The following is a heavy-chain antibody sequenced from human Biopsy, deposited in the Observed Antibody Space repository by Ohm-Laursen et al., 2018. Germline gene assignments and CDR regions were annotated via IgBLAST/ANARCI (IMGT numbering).Heavy chain of an antibody. V-gene: IGHV4-59*07. CDR2: IYYRGTT. J-gene: IGHJ4*02. D-gene: IGHD2-21*02. Sequence: SDTLSLTCTVSGGSISSYYWNWIRQPPGKGLEWIGYIYYRGTTDYSPSIKSRVTISIDKSKNQFFLKLSSVTAEDTAVYYCARDDAVTVIRGLYYWGQGALVTVSS. CDR1: GGSISSYY. CDR3: ARDDAVTVIRGLYY.